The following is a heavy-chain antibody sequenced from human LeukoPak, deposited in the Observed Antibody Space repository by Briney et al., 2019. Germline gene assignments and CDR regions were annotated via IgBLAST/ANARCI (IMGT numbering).Heavy chain of an antibody. Sequence: PSETLSLTCAVSGGSISSGGYYWNWIRQPPGKGLEWIGYIYHSGSTNYNPSLKSRVTISLDTSKNQFSLKLTSVTAADTAIYYCARVGGMTTINNAAFDIWGQGTMVTVSS. CDR2: IYHSGST. CDR3: ARVGGMTTINNAAFDI. J-gene: IGHJ3*02. CDR1: GGSISSGGYY. D-gene: IGHD5-24*01. V-gene: IGHV4-61*08.